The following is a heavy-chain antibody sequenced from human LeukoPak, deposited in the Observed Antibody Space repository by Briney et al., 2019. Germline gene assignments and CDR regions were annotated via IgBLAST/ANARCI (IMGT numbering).Heavy chain of an antibody. CDR2: ISYDGSNE. D-gene: IGHD2-15*01. J-gene: IGHJ6*03. V-gene: IGHV3-30*04. CDR1: GFTFSSYT. CDR3: ARDAIVYYYYYMDV. Sequence: GGSLRLSRAASGFTFSSYTLHWVRQAPGKGLEWVAVISYDGSNEYYADSVKGRFIISRDNSKNTLYLQMNSLRAEDTAVYYCARDAIVYYYYYMDVWGKGTTVTVSS.